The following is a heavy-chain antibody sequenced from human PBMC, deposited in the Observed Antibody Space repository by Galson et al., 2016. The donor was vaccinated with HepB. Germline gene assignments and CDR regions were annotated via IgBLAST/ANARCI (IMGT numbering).Heavy chain of an antibody. D-gene: IGHD3-22*01. Sequence: TLSLTCIVSGTSISIDGYYWTWIRQHPGKGLEWIGYIYNSGTAYYNPSLKSRLTISVDTSQNQFSLNLNSVTATDTAVYYCARGAAIGYYYLDVWGKGTTVTVSS. V-gene: IGHV4-31*03. CDR3: ARGAAIGYYYLDV. J-gene: IGHJ6*03. CDR2: IYNSGTA. CDR1: GTSISIDGYY.